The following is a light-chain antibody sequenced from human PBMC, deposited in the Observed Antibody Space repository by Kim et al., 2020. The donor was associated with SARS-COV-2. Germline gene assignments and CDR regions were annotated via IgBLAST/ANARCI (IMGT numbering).Light chain of an antibody. Sequence: EIVMTQSPVTLSVSPGGRATLSCRASQSVRSNLVWYQQKPGQPPRLLIYGASTRATGIPARFSGSGSGTEFTLTISSLQSDDVAVYYCQQYNNWLTFGGGTKLDIK. CDR3: QQYNNWLT. V-gene: IGKV3-15*01. CDR1: QSVRSN. CDR2: GAS. J-gene: IGKJ4*01.